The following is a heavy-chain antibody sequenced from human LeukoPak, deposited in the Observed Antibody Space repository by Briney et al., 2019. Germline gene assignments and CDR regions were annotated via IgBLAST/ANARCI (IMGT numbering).Heavy chain of an antibody. D-gene: IGHD4-23*01. V-gene: IGHV4-34*01. CDR2: INHSGST. CDR1: GGSYNSYY. Sequence: PSETLSLTCAVFGGSYNSYYWSWIRQPPGKGLEWIGEINHSGSTNYNPSLKSRVTISVDTSKNQFSLKLSSVTAADTAVYYCAKDVELYGGNSDYWGQGTLVTVSS. J-gene: IGHJ4*02. CDR3: AKDVELYGGNSDY.